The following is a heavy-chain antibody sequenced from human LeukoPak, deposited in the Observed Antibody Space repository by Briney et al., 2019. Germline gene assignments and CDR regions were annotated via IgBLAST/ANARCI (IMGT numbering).Heavy chain of an antibody. CDR1: GFTFSSYS. J-gene: IGHJ3*02. D-gene: IGHD6-19*01. Sequence: AGGSLRLSCAASGFTFSSYSMTWVRQAPGKGLEWVPSISSSSSYIYYADSVKGRFTISRDNAKNSLYLQMNSLRAEDTAVYYCARPGIAVAGTSPNSAFDIWGQGTMVTVSS. V-gene: IGHV3-21*01. CDR3: ARPGIAVAGTSPNSAFDI. CDR2: ISSSSSYI.